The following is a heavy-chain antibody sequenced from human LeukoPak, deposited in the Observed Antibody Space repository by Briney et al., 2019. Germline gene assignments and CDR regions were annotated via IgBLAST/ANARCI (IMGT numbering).Heavy chain of an antibody. CDR3: ARPDLYYNRFDP. V-gene: IGHV4-39*01. D-gene: IGHD3-10*01. CDR1: GGSISSSSYY. J-gene: IGHJ5*02. Sequence: SETLSLTCTVSGGSISSSSYYWGWIRQPPGKGLEWIGSIYYSGSTYYNPSLKSRVTISVDTSKNQFSLKLSSVTAADTAVYYCARPDLYYNRFDPWGQGTLVTVSS. CDR2: IYYSGST.